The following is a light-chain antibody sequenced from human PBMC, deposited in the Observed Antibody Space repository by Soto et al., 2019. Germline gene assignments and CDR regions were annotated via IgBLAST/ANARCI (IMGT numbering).Light chain of an antibody. V-gene: IGKV3-20*01. CDR2: GVS. CDR3: QQYGSSLWT. Sequence: EIVLTQSPGTLSLSPGERATLSCRASQSVSGSYLAWYQQKPGQAPRLLIFGVSTKATGIPDRFSGSGSGTDFTLTISRLEPEDFAVYYCQQYGSSLWTLGQGTKVEIK. J-gene: IGKJ1*01. CDR1: QSVSGSY.